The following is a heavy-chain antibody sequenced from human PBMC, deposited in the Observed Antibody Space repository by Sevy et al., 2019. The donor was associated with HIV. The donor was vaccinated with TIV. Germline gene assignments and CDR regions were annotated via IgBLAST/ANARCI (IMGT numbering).Heavy chain of an antibody. CDR3: ARRRGFGEILGLGY. Sequence: ASVKVSCRTSGYTFTTYDIIWVRQATGQGLEWMGWMNPSRGNTGSAQKFQGRLTMTRDTSTSTAYMELSSLESQDTAVYYCARRRGFGEILGLGYWGQGTLVTVSS. J-gene: IGHJ4*02. V-gene: IGHV1-8*01. D-gene: IGHD3-10*01. CDR2: MNPSRGNT. CDR1: GYTFTTYD.